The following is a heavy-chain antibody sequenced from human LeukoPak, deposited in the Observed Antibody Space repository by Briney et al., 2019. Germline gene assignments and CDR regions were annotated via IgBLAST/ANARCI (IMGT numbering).Heavy chain of an antibody. V-gene: IGHV1-69*04. D-gene: IGHD4-17*01. CDR1: GGTFSSYA. CDR3: ARELTTVTTLYYYYGMDV. J-gene: IGHJ6*02. Sequence: SVKVSCKASGGTFSSYAISWVRQAPGQGLEWTGRIIPILGIANYAQKFQGRVTITADKSTSTAYMELSSLRSEDTAVYYCARELTTVTTLYYYYGMDVWGQGTTVTVSS. CDR2: IIPILGIA.